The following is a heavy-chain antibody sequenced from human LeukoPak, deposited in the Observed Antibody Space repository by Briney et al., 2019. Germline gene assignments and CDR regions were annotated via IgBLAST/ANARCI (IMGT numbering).Heavy chain of an antibody. CDR3: TSAAVAGTVY. V-gene: IGHV3-48*02. D-gene: IGHD6-19*01. CDR2: ISSSSSSI. Sequence: PGGSLRLSCVVSGFTFSNYDMNWVRQAPGKGLEWISHISSSSSSIYYADSVKGRFTISRDNAKNSLYLQMNSLRDDDTAVYYCTSAAVAGTVYWGQGTLVTVSS. J-gene: IGHJ4*02. CDR1: GFTFSNYD.